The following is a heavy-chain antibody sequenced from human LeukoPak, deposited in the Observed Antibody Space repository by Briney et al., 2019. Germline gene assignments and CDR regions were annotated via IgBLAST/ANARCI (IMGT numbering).Heavy chain of an antibody. Sequence: GSLRLSCAASGFTFDDYAMHWVRQAPGKGLEWVSLISWDGGSTYYADSVKGRFTISRDNSKNSLYLQMNSLRAEDTALYYCAKVSESIQQQPLYYYYYGMDVWGQGTTVTVSS. CDR1: GFTFDDYA. CDR2: ISWDGGST. CDR3: AKVSESIQQQPLYYYYYGMDV. J-gene: IGHJ6*02. D-gene: IGHD6-13*01. V-gene: IGHV3-43D*03.